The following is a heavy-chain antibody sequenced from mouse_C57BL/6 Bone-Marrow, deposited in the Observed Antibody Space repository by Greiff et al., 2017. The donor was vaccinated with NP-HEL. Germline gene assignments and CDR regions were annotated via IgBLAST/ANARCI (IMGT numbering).Heavy chain of an antibody. D-gene: IGHD2-12*01. CDR2: IAPANGDT. CDR3: TPTMLRRGAFAY. J-gene: IGHJ3*01. V-gene: IGHV14-4*01. CDR1: GFTIKDDY. Sequence: DVKLVESGAELVRPGASVKLSCTASGFTIKDDYMPWVRQRPNRALEWIGWIAPANGDTEYAWKFQGKATITADTSSNTAYLQLSSLTSEDTAVYYCTPTMLRRGAFAYWGQGTLVTVSA.